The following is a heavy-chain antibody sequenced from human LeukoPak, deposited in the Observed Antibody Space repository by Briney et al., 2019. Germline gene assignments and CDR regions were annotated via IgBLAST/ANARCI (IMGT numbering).Heavy chain of an antibody. J-gene: IGHJ4*02. CDR1: GFTFNDYA. CDR3: ARAQQAGRGYFDY. CDR2: ISWNSGSI. V-gene: IGHV3-9*01. Sequence: PGGSLRLSCAASGFTFNDYAMHWVRQAPGKGLEWVSGISWNSGSIGYADSVKGRFTISRDNAKNSLYLQMNSLRAEDTAVYYCARAQQAGRGYFDYWGQGTLVTVSS. D-gene: IGHD6-13*01.